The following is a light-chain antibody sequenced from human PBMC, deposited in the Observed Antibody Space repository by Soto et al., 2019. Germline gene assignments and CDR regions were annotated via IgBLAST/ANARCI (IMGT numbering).Light chain of an antibody. J-gene: IGLJ1*01. V-gene: IGLV2-14*01. CDR1: NSDIGLYDF. CDR2: EVS. Sequence: QSALTQPASVSGTPGQSITISCTGSNSDIGLYDFVSWYQHHPGRAPKLIVSEVSHRPSGISNRFSGSKSGNTASLTISGLQSEDEAYYYCISYTSDDVRYVFGTGTKLTVL. CDR3: ISYTSDDVRYV.